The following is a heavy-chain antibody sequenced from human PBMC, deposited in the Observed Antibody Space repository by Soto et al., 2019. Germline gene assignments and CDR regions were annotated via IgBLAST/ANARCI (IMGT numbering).Heavy chain of an antibody. CDR2: IYYSGST. CDR3: ARVLGVGRDWFDP. D-gene: IGHD3-16*01. V-gene: IGHV4-59*01. Sequence: QVQLQESGPGLVKPSETLSLTCTVSGGSISSYYWSWIRQPPGKGLEWIGYIYYSGSTNYNPSLKSRVTISVDTSKNQFSLKLSSVTAAYTAVYYCARVLGVGRDWFDPWGQGTLVTVSS. CDR1: GGSISSYY. J-gene: IGHJ5*02.